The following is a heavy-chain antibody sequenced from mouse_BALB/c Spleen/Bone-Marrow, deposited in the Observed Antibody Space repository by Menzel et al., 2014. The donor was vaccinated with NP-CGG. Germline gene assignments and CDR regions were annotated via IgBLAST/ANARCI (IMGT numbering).Heavy chain of an antibody. CDR1: GYTFTSYF. D-gene: IGHD2-4*01. CDR2: IYPGDGST. V-gene: IGHV1S56*01. Sequence: VHLVESGPELVKPGASVKMSCKASGYTFTSYFIHWVKQRPGQGLEWIGWIYPGDGSTKYNEKFKGKTTLTADKSSSTAYMLLSSLTSEDSAIYFCARDYDGYAMDYGGQGTSVTVSS. J-gene: IGHJ4*01. CDR3: ARDYDGYAMDY.